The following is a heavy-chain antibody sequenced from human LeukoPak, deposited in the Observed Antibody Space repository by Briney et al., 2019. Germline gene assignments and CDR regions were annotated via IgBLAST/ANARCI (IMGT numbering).Heavy chain of an antibody. CDR2: ISYDGSNK. J-gene: IGHJ4*02. D-gene: IGHD6-19*01. Sequence: PSGGSLRLSCAASGFTFSSYAMHWVRQAPGKGLEWVAVISYDGSNKYYADSVKGRFTISRDNSKNTLYLQMNSLRAEDTAVYYCAREKQWLVHFDYWGQGTLVTVSS. CDR3: AREKQWLVHFDY. V-gene: IGHV3-30-3*01. CDR1: GFTFSSYA.